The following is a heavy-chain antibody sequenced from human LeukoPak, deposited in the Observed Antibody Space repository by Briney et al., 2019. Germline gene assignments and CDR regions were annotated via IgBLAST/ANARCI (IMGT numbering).Heavy chain of an antibody. J-gene: IGHJ4*02. CDR3: TRMTTGHDY. V-gene: IGHV4-34*01. CDR1: GVSFDDYY. CDR2: INHSGYT. D-gene: IGHD4-17*01. Sequence: SETLSLTCAVSGVSFDDYYWAWVRQTPGKGLEWIGEINHSGYTNDSPSLKSRVTLSIDTSRKQFSLDLRSVTVADAGTYYCTRMTTGHDYWGQGTLVTVSS.